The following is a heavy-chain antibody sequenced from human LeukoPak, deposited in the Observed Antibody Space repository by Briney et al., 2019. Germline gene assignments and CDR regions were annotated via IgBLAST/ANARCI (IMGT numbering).Heavy chain of an antibody. CDR1: GGTFSSYA. CDR2: IIPIFGTA. Sequence: ASVKVSCKASGGTFSSYAISWVRQAPGQGLEWMGEIIPIFGTANYAQKFQGRVTITTDESTSTAYMELSSLRSEDTAVYYCARSLLRPDGSYYYGSGGFNFDYWGQGTLVTVSS. V-gene: IGHV1-69*05. D-gene: IGHD3-10*01. CDR3: ARSLLRPDGSYYYGSGGFNFDY. J-gene: IGHJ4*02.